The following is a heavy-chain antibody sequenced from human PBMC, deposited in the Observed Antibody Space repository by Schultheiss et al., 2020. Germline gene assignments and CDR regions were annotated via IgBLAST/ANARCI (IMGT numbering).Heavy chain of an antibody. Sequence: SETLSLTCAVYGGSFSGYYWSWIRQPPGKGLEWIGYIYYSGSTYYNPSLKSRVTISVDTSKNQFSLKLSSVTAADTAVYYCARGFSGWYTRGYYFDYWGQGTLGTVSS. CDR3: ARGFSGWYTRGYYFDY. CDR2: IYYSGST. V-gene: IGHV4-34*01. CDR1: GGSFSGYY. J-gene: IGHJ4*02. D-gene: IGHD6-19*01.